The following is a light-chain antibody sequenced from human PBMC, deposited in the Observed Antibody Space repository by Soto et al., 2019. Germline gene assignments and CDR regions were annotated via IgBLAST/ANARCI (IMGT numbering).Light chain of an antibody. CDR3: SSYTNINTRACV. CDR2: EVT. CDR1: SGDIGSYNR. Sequence: SALTQPASVSGSPGQSITISCPGTSGDIGSYNRVSWYQQHPGKAPKLIISEVTDRPSGVSNRFSGSKSGNTASLTISGLQAEDEAEYYCSSYTNINTRACVFGTGTKVTVL. J-gene: IGLJ1*01. V-gene: IGLV2-14*01.